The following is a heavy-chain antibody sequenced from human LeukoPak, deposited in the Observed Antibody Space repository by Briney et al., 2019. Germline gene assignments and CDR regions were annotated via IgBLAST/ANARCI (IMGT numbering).Heavy chain of an antibody. V-gene: IGHV3-30*04. J-gene: IGHJ4*02. Sequence: GGSLRLSCAASGFTFSSYAMHWVRQAPGKGLEWVAVISYDGSNKYYADSVKGRFTISRDNSKNTLYLQMNSLRAEDTAVYYCATPATVKDFDYWGQGTLVTVSS. CDR3: ATPATVKDFDY. CDR1: GFTFSSYA. CDR2: ISYDGSNK. D-gene: IGHD4-17*01.